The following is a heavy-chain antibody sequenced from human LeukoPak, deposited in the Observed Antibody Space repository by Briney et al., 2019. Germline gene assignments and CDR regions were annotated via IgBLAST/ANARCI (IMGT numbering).Heavy chain of an antibody. J-gene: IGHJ4*02. CDR2: IYSGGST. Sequence: GGSLRLSYAASGFTVSSNYMSWVRQAPGKGLEWVSVIYSGGSTYYADSVKGRFTISRDNAHNSLYLQMNSLRAEDTAVYHCVRAIGGYASYWGQGTLVTVSS. D-gene: IGHD5-12*01. CDR3: VRAIGGYASY. V-gene: IGHV3-53*01. CDR1: GFTVSSNY.